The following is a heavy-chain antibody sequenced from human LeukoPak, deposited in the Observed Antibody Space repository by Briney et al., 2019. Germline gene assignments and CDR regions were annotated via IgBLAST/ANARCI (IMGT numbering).Heavy chain of an antibody. V-gene: IGHV3-21*01. CDR3: ARVRLNYFDY. D-gene: IGHD4-17*01. J-gene: IGHJ4*02. CDR1: GFTFSSHS. CDR2: ISSSSSYI. Sequence: PGGSLRLSCAASGFTFSSHSMNWVRQAPGKGLEWVSSISSSSSYIYYADSVKGRFTISRDNAKNSLYLQMNSLRAEDTAVYYCARVRLNYFDYWGQGTLVTVSS.